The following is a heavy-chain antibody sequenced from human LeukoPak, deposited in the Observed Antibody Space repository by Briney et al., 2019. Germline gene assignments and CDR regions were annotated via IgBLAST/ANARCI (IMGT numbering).Heavy chain of an antibody. J-gene: IGHJ4*02. CDR2: MSYDGTNK. V-gene: IGHV3-30*18. D-gene: IGHD2-15*01. CDR1: GFTFSSHG. Sequence: GRSLRLSCAASGFTFSSHGMHWVRQAPGKGLEGVALMSYDGTNKVYADSVKGRFTISKDNSKNTLYLEMNNLRAEDTAVYYCAKRGYCSGGRCYSFHFDYWGQGTLVTVSS. CDR3: AKRGYCSGGRCYSFHFDY.